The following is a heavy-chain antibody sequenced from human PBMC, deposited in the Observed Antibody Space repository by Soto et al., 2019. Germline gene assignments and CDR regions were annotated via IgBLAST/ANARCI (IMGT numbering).Heavy chain of an antibody. Sequence: PGESLKISCKGSGYSFTSYWISWVRQMPGKGLEWMGRIDPSDSYTNYSPSFQGHVTISADKSISTAYLQWSSLKASDTAMYYCARRKDGSGSYYPYYYYGKDVWGQGTTVTVSS. D-gene: IGHD3-10*01. V-gene: IGHV5-10-1*01. CDR3: ARRKDGSGSYYPYYYYGKDV. CDR1: GYSFTSYW. J-gene: IGHJ6*02. CDR2: IDPSDSYT.